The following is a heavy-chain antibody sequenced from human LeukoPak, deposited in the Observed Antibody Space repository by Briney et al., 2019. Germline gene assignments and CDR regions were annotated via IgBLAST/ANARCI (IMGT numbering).Heavy chain of an antibody. D-gene: IGHD6-19*01. CDR3: AKVWYSSGLGGFWDY. Sequence: GGSLRLSCAASGFTFSSYSMNWVRQAPGKGLEWVSSISSSSSYIYYADSVKGRFTISRDNSKNTLYLQMNSLRAEDTAVYYCAKVWYSSGLGGFWDYWGQGTLVTVSS. CDR2: ISSSSSYI. CDR1: GFTFSSYS. V-gene: IGHV3-21*04. J-gene: IGHJ4*02.